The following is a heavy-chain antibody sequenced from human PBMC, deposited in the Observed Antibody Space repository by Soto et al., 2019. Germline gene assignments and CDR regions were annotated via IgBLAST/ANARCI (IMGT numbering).Heavy chain of an antibody. V-gene: IGHV1-8*01. CDR1: GYTFTSYD. CDR3: ARDRPGIKTYEAFDI. CDR2: MSPNTGTI. J-gene: IGHJ3*02. Sequence: GASVKVSCKASGYTFTSYDINWVRQATGQGPEWMGWMSPNTGTIVYAQKFQGRVTMTRNTSTSTAYMTLSSLRSEDTAVYYYARDRPGIKTYEAFDIWGQGTTVTVSS. D-gene: IGHD1-20*01.